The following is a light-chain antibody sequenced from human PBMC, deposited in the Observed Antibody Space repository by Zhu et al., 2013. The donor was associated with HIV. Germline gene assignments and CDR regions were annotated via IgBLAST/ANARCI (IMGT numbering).Light chain of an antibody. V-gene: IGKV3-11*01. CDR3: QSRSDWPPLCS. CDR1: DHVGPL. J-gene: IGKJ2*04. Sequence: EIVLTQSPATLSLSPGDRATLSCRASDHVGPLLAWYQQKPGQAPRLLIYDASQRASGTPVRFSGSGSGTDFTLTISSLEPEDFAVYYCQSRSDWPPLCSFGQGTKLEVK. CDR2: DAS.